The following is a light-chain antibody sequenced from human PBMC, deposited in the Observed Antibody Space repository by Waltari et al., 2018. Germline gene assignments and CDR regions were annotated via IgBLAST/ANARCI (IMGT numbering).Light chain of an antibody. CDR3: CSYAGSSV. CDR1: SSDVGSYTL. V-gene: IGLV2-23*02. CDR2: EVS. Sequence: QSALTQPASVSGSPGQSIPISCTGTSSDVGSYTLVSWYQQHPGKAPKLMIYEVSKRPSGVSNRFSGSKSGNTASLTISGLQAEDEADYYCCSYAGSSVFGGGTKLTVL. J-gene: IGLJ3*02.